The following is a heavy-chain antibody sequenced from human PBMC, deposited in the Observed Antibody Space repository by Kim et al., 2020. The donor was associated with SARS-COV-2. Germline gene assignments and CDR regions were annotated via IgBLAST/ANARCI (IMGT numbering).Heavy chain of an antibody. CDR1: GFTFSSYS. J-gene: IGHJ4*02. CDR3: ARGYSGSYWDDY. Sequence: GSLRLSCAASGFTFSSYSMNWVRQAPGKGLEWVSYISSSSTIYYADSVKGRFTISRDNAKNSLYLQMNSLRDEDTAVYYCARGYSGSYWDDYWGQGTLVTVSS. CDR2: ISSSSTI. D-gene: IGHD1-26*01. V-gene: IGHV3-48*02.